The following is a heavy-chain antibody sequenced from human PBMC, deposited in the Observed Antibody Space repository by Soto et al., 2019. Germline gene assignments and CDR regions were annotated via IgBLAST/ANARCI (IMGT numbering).Heavy chain of an antibody. J-gene: IGHJ3*02. Sequence: SQTLSLPCAISGDSVSSNSAAWNWIRQSPSRGLEWLGRTYYRSKWYNDYAVSVKSRITINPDTSKNQFSLQLNSVTPEDTAVYYCARSAVRGVKSAFDIWGQGTMVTVSS. D-gene: IGHD3-10*01. CDR2: TYYRSKWYN. CDR1: GDSVSSNSAA. V-gene: IGHV6-1*01. CDR3: ARSAVRGVKSAFDI.